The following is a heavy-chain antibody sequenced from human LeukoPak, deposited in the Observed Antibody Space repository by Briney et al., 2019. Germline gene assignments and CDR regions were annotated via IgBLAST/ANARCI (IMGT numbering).Heavy chain of an antibody. Sequence: GGSLRLSCAASGFTFSSYSMNWVRQAPRKGLEWVSYISSSSSTIYYADSVKGRFTISRDNAKNSLYLQMNSLRDEDTAVYYCARGYDILTGYYVEDYYFDYWGQGTLVTVSS. CDR1: GFTFSSYS. J-gene: IGHJ4*02. D-gene: IGHD3-9*01. CDR2: ISSSSSTI. V-gene: IGHV3-48*02. CDR3: ARGYDILTGYYVEDYYFDY.